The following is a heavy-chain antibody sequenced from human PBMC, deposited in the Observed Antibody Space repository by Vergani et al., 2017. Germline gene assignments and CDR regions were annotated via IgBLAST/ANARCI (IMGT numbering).Heavy chain of an antibody. D-gene: IGHD6-19*01. V-gene: IGHV1-69*01. Sequence: QVQLVQSGAEVKKPGSSVKVSCKASGGTFSSYAISWVRQAPGQGLEWLGGIIPIFGTANYAQKFQGRVTITADESTSTAYMELSSLRSEDTAVYYCARTAVGSSGWVPSRSPYYYYYMDVWGKGTTVTVSS. CDR3: ARTAVGSSGWVPSRSPYYYYYMDV. J-gene: IGHJ6*03. CDR2: IIPIFGTA. CDR1: GGTFSSYA.